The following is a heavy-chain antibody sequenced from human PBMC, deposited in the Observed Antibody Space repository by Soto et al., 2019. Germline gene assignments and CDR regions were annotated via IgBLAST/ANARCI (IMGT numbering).Heavy chain of an antibody. D-gene: IGHD3-3*01. CDR2: IYYSGST. V-gene: IGHV4-59*08. Sequence: SETLSLTCTVSGGSISSYYWSWIRQPPGKGLEWIGYIYYSGSTNYNPSLKSRVTISVDTSKNQFSLKLSSVTAADTAVYYCARQVKDFWSGYCDYWGQGTLVTVST. CDR3: ARQVKDFWSGYCDY. J-gene: IGHJ4*02. CDR1: GGSISSYY.